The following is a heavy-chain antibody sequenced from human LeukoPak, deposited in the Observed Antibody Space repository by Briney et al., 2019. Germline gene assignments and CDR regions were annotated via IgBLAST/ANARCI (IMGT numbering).Heavy chain of an antibody. Sequence: SETLSLTCIVSGGSISSSNYYWGWIRQPPGKGLEWIGYIYYSGSTNYNPSLKSRVTISVDTSKNQFSLKLSSVTAADTAVYYCARSDWYSGYYSNWGQGTLVTVSS. CDR2: IYYSGST. V-gene: IGHV4-61*05. CDR3: ARSDWYSGYYSN. D-gene: IGHD3-22*01. J-gene: IGHJ4*02. CDR1: GGSISSSNYY.